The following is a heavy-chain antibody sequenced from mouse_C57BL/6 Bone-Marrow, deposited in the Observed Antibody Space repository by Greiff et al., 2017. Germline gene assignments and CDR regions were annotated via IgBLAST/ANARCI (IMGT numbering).Heavy chain of an antibody. CDR1: GYTFTSYG. CDR2: IYPRSGNT. V-gene: IGHV1-81*01. Sequence: QVQLQQSGAELARPEASVKLSCKASGYTFTSYGISWVKQRTGQGLEWIGEIYPRSGNTYYNEKFKGKATLTADKSSSTAYMELRSLTSEDSAVYFCATGSSYCYYAMDYWGQGTSVTVSS. D-gene: IGHD1-1*01. J-gene: IGHJ4*01. CDR3: ATGSSYCYYAMDY.